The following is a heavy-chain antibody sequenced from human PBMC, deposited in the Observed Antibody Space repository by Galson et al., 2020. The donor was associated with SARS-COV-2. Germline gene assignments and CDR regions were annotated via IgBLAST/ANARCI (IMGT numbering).Heavy chain of an antibody. D-gene: IGHD5-12*01. CDR2: TYYSGST. J-gene: IGHJ4*02. Sequence: SLTCTVSGGSISSGDYYWSWIRPPPGKGLEWIGYTYYSGSTYYNPSLKSRVTISVDTSKNQFSLKLSSVTAADTAVYYCARGSGYDYEGENYFDYWGQGTLVTVSS. CDR3: ARGSGYDYEGENYFDY. CDR1: GGSISSGDYY. V-gene: IGHV4-30-4*01.